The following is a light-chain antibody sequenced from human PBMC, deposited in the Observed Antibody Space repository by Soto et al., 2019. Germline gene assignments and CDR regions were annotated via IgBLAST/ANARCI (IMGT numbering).Light chain of an antibody. CDR1: QSIANY. J-gene: IGKJ4*01. Sequence: DIQMTQSPSTLSASVGDRVTITCRASQSIANYLNWYQQKPGRAPNLLIYAASSLQSGVPSRFSGSGSGTDFTLTISSLQPEDFATYYCQQSYTNTPLTFGGGTKVDIK. CDR3: QQSYTNTPLT. CDR2: AAS. V-gene: IGKV1-39*01.